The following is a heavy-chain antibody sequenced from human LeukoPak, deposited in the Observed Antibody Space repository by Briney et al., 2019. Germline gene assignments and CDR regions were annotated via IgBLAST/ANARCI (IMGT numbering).Heavy chain of an antibody. CDR1: GGSISSGGYY. J-gene: IGHJ4*02. D-gene: IGHD6-19*01. Sequence: SQALSLTCTVSGGSISSGGYYWSWIRQPPGKGLEWIGYIYHSGSTYYNPSLKSRVTISVDRSKNQFSLKLSSVTAADTAVYYCARMGFSSGWSPGYFDYWGQGTLVTVSS. CDR2: IYHSGST. CDR3: ARMGFSSGWSPGYFDY. V-gene: IGHV4-30-2*02.